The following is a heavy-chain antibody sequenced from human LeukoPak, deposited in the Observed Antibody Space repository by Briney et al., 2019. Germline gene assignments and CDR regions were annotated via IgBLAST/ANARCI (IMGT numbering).Heavy chain of an antibody. CDR3: ARAIISMVRGGGAFDY. CDR1: GFTFSSYG. J-gene: IGHJ4*02. CDR2: IRYDGSNK. V-gene: IGHV3-30*02. D-gene: IGHD3-10*01. Sequence: PGGSLRLSCAASGFTFSSYGMHWVRQAPGKGLEWVAFIRYDGSNKYYADSVKGRFTISRDNSKNTLYLQMNSLRAEDTAVYYCARAIISMVRGGGAFDYWGQGTLVTVSS.